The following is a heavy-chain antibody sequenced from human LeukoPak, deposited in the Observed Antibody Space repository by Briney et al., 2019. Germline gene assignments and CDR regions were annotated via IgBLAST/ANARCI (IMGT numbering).Heavy chain of an antibody. CDR1: GGTFSSYA. V-gene: IGHV1-69*01. J-gene: IGHJ4*02. D-gene: IGHD2-15*01. Sequence: ASVKVSCKASGGTFSSYAISWVRQAPGQGLDWMGGVIPIFGTANYAQKFQGRVTITADESTSTAYMELSSLRSEDTAVYYCARERGYCSGGSCYSLDYWGQGTLVTVSS. CDR2: VIPIFGTA. CDR3: ARERGYCSGGSCYSLDY.